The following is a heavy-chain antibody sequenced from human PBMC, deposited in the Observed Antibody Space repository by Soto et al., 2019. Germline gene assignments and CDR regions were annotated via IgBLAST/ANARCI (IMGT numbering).Heavy chain of an antibody. J-gene: IGHJ4*02. CDR3: ARAPVYDYYYYFDY. Sequence: LSLTCAVSGYSISSGYYWGWIRQPPGKGLEWIGSIYHSGSTYYNPSLKSRVTISVDTSKNQFSLKLSSVTAADTAVYYCARAPVYDYYYYFDYWGQGTLVTVSS. CDR2: IYHSGST. V-gene: IGHV4-38-2*01. CDR1: GYSISSGYY. D-gene: IGHD2-21*02.